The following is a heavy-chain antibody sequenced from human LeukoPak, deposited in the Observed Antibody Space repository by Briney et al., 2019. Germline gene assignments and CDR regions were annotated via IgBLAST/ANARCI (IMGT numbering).Heavy chain of an antibody. D-gene: IGHD2-15*01. CDR2: IWYDGSNK. CDR1: GFTFSNYG. CDR3: ARCPSGGACYSNY. V-gene: IGHV3-33*08. J-gene: IGHJ4*02. Sequence: GGSLRLSCAASGFTFSNYGMHWVRKAPGKGLEWVAVIWYDGSNKYYADSVKGRFTISRDNSKNTLYLQMNSLRAEDTAFYYCARCPSGGACYSNYWGQGTLVTVSS.